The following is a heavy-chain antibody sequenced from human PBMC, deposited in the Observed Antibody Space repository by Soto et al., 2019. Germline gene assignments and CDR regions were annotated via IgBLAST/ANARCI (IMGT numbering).Heavy chain of an antibody. CDR2: IFSDNER. J-gene: IGHJ6*02. V-gene: IGHV2-26*01. CDR1: GFSLTTGKMG. CDR3: ARMNVDSYQFYYAMDV. Sequence: QVTLKESGPALVKPTETLTLTCTVSGFSLTTGKMGVSWIRQPPGKALEWLAHIFSDNERSYRTPLPGRLTISKDTSGSQVVLSMTNVDPVDTATYYCARMNVDSYQFYYAMDVWGQGTTVTVSS. D-gene: IGHD4-17*01.